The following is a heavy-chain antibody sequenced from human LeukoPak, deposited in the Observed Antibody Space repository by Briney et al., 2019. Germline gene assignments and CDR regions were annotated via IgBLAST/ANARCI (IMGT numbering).Heavy chain of an antibody. CDR3: ARSNSAVVPPGGWFDP. V-gene: IGHV4-39*07. Sequence: SETLSLTCTVSGGSISSSSYYWGWIRQPPGKGLEWIGSMYYSGSTYYNPTLKSRVTISVDTSKNQFSLQLNSVTPEDTAVYYCARSNSAVVPPGGWFDPWGQGTLVTVSS. CDR1: GGSISSSSYY. CDR2: MYYSGST. J-gene: IGHJ5*02. D-gene: IGHD4-23*01.